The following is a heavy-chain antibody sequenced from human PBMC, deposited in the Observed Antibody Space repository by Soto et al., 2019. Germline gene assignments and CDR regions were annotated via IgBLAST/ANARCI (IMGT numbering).Heavy chain of an antibody. CDR1: GDTISTGGYT. V-gene: IGHV4-30-2*01. J-gene: IGHJ4*02. Sequence: SETLSLTCDVSGDTISTGGYTWAWIRQPPGKALEWIGHTYHSGNLYYNPSLKSRVIISVDRSKNQFSLKVRSVTAADTAVYHCVKPRSHYSDTSGSGFDHWGQGTLVTVS. D-gene: IGHD3-22*01. CDR3: VKPRSHYSDTSGSGFDH. CDR2: TYHSGNL.